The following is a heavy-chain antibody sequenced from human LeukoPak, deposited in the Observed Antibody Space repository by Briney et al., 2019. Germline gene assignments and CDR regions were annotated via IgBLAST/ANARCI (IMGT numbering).Heavy chain of an antibody. CDR1: GFTFSISW. Sequence: GGSLRLSCAASGFTFSISWMSWVRQAPGKGLEWVANINIDGSEKYYVDSVKGRFTISRDNAKNSLYLQMNSLRAEDPAVYYCARAQSPAFDIWGQGTMVTVSS. J-gene: IGHJ3*02. CDR3: ARAQSPAFDI. V-gene: IGHV3-7*01. CDR2: INIDGSEK.